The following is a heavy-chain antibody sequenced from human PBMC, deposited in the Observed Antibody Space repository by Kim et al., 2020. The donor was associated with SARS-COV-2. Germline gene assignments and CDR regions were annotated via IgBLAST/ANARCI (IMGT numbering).Heavy chain of an antibody. CDR3: ARVMRDSSSSTPDY. D-gene: IGHD6-6*01. Sequence: GGSLRLSCAASGFIFSNYGMHWVRQAPGKWLEWLAVIWYDGNDKYYADSVKGRLTVSRDNSKNTLYMEVNSLRVEDTAVYYCARVMRDSSSSTPDYWGLGTLVTVSS. V-gene: IGHV3-33*01. J-gene: IGHJ4*02. CDR2: IWYDGNDK. CDR1: GFIFSNYG.